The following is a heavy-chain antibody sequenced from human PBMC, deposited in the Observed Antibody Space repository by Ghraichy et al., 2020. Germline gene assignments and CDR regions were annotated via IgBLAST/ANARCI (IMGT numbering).Heavy chain of an antibody. CDR1: GFTFSSYA. CDR2: ISGSGGST. V-gene: IGHV3-23*01. Sequence: GGSLRLSCAASGFTFSSYAMSWVRQAPGKGLEWVSAISGSGGSTYYADSVKGRFTISRDNSKNTLYLQMNSLRAEDTAVYYCAKDLSSSWAGEYFQHWGQGTLVTVSS. J-gene: IGHJ1*01. CDR3: AKDLSSSWAGEYFQH. D-gene: IGHD6-13*01.